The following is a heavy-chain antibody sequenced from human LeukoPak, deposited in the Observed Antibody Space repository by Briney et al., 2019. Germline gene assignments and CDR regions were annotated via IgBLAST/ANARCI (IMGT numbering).Heavy chain of an antibody. CDR3: ARGSRVAAAGTWDYGMDV. CDR1: GGSISSSSYY. V-gene: IGHV4-39*07. J-gene: IGHJ6*02. D-gene: IGHD6-13*01. Sequence: SETLSLTCTVSGGSISSSSYYWGWIRQHPGKGLDWIGSIYYSGSTYYNPSLKSRVTISVDTSKNQFSLKLSSVTAADTAVYYCARGSRVAAAGTWDYGMDVWGQGTTVTVSS. CDR2: IYYSGST.